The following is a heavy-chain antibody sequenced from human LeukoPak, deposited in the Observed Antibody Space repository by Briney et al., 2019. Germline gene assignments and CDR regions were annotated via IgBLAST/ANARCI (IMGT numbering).Heavy chain of an antibody. J-gene: IGHJ4*02. CDR1: GYTFTCYG. CDR2: ISAYNGNT. CDR3: ARDRYYDILTGYPHPDFDY. Sequence: GASVKVSCKASGYTFTCYGISWVRQAPGQGLEWMGWISAYNGNTNYAQKLQGRVTMTTDTSTSTAYMELRSLRSDDTAVYYCARDRYYDILTGYPHPDFDYWGQGTLVTVSS. D-gene: IGHD3-9*01. V-gene: IGHV1-18*01.